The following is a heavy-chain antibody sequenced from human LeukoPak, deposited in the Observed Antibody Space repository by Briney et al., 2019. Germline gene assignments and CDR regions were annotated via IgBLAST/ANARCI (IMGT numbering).Heavy chain of an antibody. CDR3: ARTDDAFHI. D-gene: IGHD2-21*02. CDR2: IYYSGST. J-gene: IGHJ3*02. V-gene: IGHV4-59*01. Sequence: SETLSLTCTVSGGSISSYYWSWIRQPPGKGLEWIGYIYYSGSTNYNPSLRSRVTISLVMSKNQISLKLSSVTTADTAMYYCARTDDAFHIWGHGTTVTVSS. CDR1: GGSISSYY.